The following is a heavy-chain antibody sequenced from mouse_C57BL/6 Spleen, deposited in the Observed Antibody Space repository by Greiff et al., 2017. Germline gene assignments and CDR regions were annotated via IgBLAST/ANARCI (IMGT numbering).Heavy chain of an antibody. V-gene: IGHV14-1*01. CDR1: GFNIKDYY. Sequence: VQLQQSGAELVRPGASVTLSCTASGFNIKDYYMHWVKQRPEQGLEWIGRIDPEDGDTEYAPKFQGKATMTADTSSNTAYLQLSSLTSEDTAVYYCTTLYYGSSYYFDYWGQGTTLTVSS. CDR2: IDPEDGDT. CDR3: TTLYYGSSYYFDY. J-gene: IGHJ2*01. D-gene: IGHD1-1*01.